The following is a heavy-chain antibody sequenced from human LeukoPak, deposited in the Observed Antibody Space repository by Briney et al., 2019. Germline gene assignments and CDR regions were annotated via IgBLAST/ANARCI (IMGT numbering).Heavy chain of an antibody. D-gene: IGHD7-27*01. V-gene: IGHV3-48*03. Sequence: GGTLRLSCAASGFTLGNYEMNWVRQAPGKGLEWVSYISSSGRTTHYADAVKGRVTISRDNAKNSLYVQLNSLRVEDTAVYYSARDLGTSAITGYWGQGTLVTVSS. J-gene: IGHJ4*02. CDR1: GFTLGNYE. CDR3: ARDLGTSAITGY. CDR2: ISSSGRTT.